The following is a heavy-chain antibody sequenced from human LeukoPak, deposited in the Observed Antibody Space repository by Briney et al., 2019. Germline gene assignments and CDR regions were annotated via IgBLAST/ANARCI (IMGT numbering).Heavy chain of an antibody. D-gene: IGHD2-8*01. CDR1: GYTLIGYY. CDR2: INPNSGGT. V-gene: IGHV1-2*02. J-gene: IGHJ4*02. CDR3: ARDGQYADY. Sequence: GASVTHSSTASGYTLIGYYMHSVRQAAGQGLEWMGRINPNSGGTNYAQKFQGRVTMTRDTSISTAYMELSRLRSDDTAVYYCARDGQYADYWGQGTLVTVSS.